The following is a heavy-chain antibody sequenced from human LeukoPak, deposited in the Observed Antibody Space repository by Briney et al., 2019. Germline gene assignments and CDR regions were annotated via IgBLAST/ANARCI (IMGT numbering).Heavy chain of an antibody. V-gene: IGHV1-69*01. CDR2: IIPIFGTA. D-gene: IGHD3-22*01. Sequence: SVKVSCKASGGTFSSYAISWVRQAPGQGLEWMGGIIPIFGTANYAQKFQGRVTITADESTSTAYMELSSLRSEDTAVYYCARDRSESSGYYHRLGYWGQGTLVTVSS. J-gene: IGHJ4*02. CDR3: ARDRSESSGYYHRLGY. CDR1: GGTFSSYA.